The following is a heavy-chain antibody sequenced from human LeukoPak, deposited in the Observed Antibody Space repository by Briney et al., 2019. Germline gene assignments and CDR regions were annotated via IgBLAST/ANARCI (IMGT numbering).Heavy chain of an antibody. CDR1: GYTFTSYA. D-gene: IGHD3-16*02. CDR3: ARRVKHYYYMDV. J-gene: IGHJ6*03. CDR2: INPNSGGT. Sequence: ASVKVSCKASGYTFTSYAMNWVRQAPGQGLEWMGWINPNSGGTNYAQKFQGRVTMTRDTSISTAYMELSRLRSDDTAVYYCARRVKHYYYMDVWGKGTTVTVSS. V-gene: IGHV1-2*02.